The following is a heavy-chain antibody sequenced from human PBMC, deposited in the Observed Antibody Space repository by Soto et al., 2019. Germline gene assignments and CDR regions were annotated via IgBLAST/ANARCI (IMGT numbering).Heavy chain of an antibody. CDR3: AKATVTTRELDY. CDR2: ISGSGVST. J-gene: IGHJ4*02. V-gene: IGHV3-23*01. D-gene: IGHD4-17*01. Sequence: EVQLLESGGGLVQPGGSLRLSCAASGITFSTYAMSWDRQAPGKGLQWVSGISGSGVSTYYADSVKGRYTISRDNSKNTLYLQMNSLRVEDTAVYYCAKATVTTRELDYWGQGTLVTVSS. CDR1: GITFSTYA.